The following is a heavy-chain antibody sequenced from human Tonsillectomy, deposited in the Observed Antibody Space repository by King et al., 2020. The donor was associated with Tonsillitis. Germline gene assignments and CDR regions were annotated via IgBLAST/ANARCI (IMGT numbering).Heavy chain of an antibody. CDR3: ARGDYYETSGFADY. V-gene: IGHV3-21*01. Sequence: QLVQSGGGLVKPGGSLRLSCAASGFTFSYYSMNWVRQAPGKGLEWVSSISSSSTDIYYADSVKGRFTISRDNAKNSLYLQMNSLRAEDTSVYYCARGDYYETSGFADYWGQGTLVTVSS. CDR2: ISSSSTDI. J-gene: IGHJ4*02. CDR1: GFTFSYYS. D-gene: IGHD3-22*01.